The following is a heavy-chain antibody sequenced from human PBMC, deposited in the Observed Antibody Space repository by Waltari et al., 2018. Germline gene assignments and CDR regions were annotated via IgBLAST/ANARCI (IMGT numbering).Heavy chain of an antibody. Sequence: QVQLQESGPGLVKPSETLSLTCTVSGGSISSYYWSWIRQPPGKGLEWIGCIYYRGSTNYNPSLKSRVTISVDTSKNQFSLKLSSVTAADTAVYYCARGAGPSYHHWYFDLWGRGTLVTVSS. CDR3: ARGAGPSYHHWYFDL. V-gene: IGHV4-59*01. CDR1: GGSISSYY. J-gene: IGHJ2*01. CDR2: IYYRGST. D-gene: IGHD2-2*01.